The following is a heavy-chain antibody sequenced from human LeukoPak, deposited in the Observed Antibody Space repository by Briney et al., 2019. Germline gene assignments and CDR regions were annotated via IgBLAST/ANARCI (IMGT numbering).Heavy chain of an antibody. CDR1: GFTFSSYS. D-gene: IGHD2-15*01. Sequence: GGSLRLSCAASGFTFSSYSMNWVRQAPGKGLEWVSSISSSSSYIYYADSVKGRFTISRDNAKNSLYLQMNSLRAGDTAVYYCASSGGSQTVYWGQGTLVTVSS. V-gene: IGHV3-21*01. CDR3: ASSGGSQTVY. J-gene: IGHJ4*02. CDR2: ISSSSSYI.